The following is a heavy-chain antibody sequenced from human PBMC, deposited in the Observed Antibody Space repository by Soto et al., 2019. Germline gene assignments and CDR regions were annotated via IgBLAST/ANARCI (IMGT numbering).Heavy chain of an antibody. V-gene: IGHV3-23*01. J-gene: IGHJ4*02. CDR2: ISGSGGST. Sequence: EVQLLESGGGLVQPGGSLRLSCAASGFTFSSYAMSWVRQAPGKGLEWVSAISGSGGSTYYADSVKGRFTISRDNSKNTLYLQMNSLRAEDTAVYYCATHFWAGPAAFDYWGQGTLVTVSS. CDR3: ATHFWAGPAAFDY. CDR1: GFTFSSYA. D-gene: IGHD6-13*01.